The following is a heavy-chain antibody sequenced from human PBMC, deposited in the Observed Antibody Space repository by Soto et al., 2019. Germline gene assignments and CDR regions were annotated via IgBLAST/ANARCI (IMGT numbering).Heavy chain of an antibody. Sequence: QVQLQESGPGLVKPSQTLSLTCTVSGGSISSGGYYWSWIRQHPGKGLEWIGYIYYSGSTYYNPSLETRVAISVYTSQDQLSLKLSSVTAADKAVYYCARGYYSGSGGFSWFDPWGQGTLVTVSS. CDR3: ARGYYSGSGGFSWFDP. V-gene: IGHV4-31*03. J-gene: IGHJ5*02. CDR1: GGSISSGGYY. CDR2: IYYSGST. D-gene: IGHD3-10*01.